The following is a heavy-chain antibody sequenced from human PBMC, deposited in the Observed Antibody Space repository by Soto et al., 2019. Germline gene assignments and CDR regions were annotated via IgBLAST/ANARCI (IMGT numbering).Heavy chain of an antibody. CDR3: ASRNVVAVAGFSDY. CDR2: INHSGST. CDR1: GGSFSGYY. V-gene: IGHV4-34*01. J-gene: IGHJ4*02. D-gene: IGHD6-19*01. Sequence: SETLSLTCAVYGGSFSGYYWSWIRQPPGKGLEWIGEINHSGSTNYNPSLKSRVTISVDTSKNQFSLKLSSVTAADTAVYYCASRNVVAVAGFSDYWGQGTLVTVSS.